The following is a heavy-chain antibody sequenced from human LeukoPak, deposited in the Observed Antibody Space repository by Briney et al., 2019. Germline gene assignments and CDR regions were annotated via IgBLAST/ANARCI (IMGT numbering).Heavy chain of an antibody. CDR2: ISGSGGNP. J-gene: IGHJ4*02. D-gene: IGHD2-15*01. CDR3: ARGPMGRIDY. V-gene: IGHV3-23*01. CDR1: GFTVSNKY. Sequence: GGSLRLSCAASGFTVSNKYMTWVRQAPGKGLEWVSSISGSGGNPYYADSVKGRFTISRDNSKNTLYLQMNSLRAEDTAVYYCARGPMGRIDYWGQGALVTVSS.